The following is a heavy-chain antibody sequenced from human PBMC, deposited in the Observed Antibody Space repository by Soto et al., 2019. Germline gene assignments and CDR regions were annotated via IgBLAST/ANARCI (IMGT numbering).Heavy chain of an antibody. CDR1: GFTFSSYW. J-gene: IGHJ5*02. CDR2: INSDGSST. V-gene: IGHV3-74*01. CDR3: ARARGVNWFDP. D-gene: IGHD3-10*01. Sequence: PEGSLRLSCAASGFTFSSYWMHWVRQAPGKGLVWVSRINSDGSSTSYADSVKGRFTISRDNAKNTLYLQMNSLRAEDTAVYYCARARGVNWFDPWGQGTLVTVSS.